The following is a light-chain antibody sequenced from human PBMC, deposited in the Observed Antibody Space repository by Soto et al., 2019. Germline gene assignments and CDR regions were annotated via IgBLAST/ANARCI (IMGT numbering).Light chain of an antibody. CDR3: QHYGSSPPYT. J-gene: IGKJ2*01. CDR2: GAS. Sequence: EIVLTQSPGTLSLSPGERATLSCRASQSVNSDHLAWYQKKPGQAPRLIIYGASTRATGIPDRFSGSGSGTDFTLTISRLEPEDFAVFYCQHYGSSPPYTFGQGTKLEIK. V-gene: IGKV3-20*01. CDR1: QSVNSDH.